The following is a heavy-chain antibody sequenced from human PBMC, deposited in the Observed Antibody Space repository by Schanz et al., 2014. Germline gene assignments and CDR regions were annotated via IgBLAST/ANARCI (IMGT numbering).Heavy chain of an antibody. CDR1: GGTFGRYT. Sequence: QVQLVQSGAEVKKPGSSVNVSCEASGGTFGRYTISWVRQAPGQGLEWMGWISAYNGHTNYAQKFQGRVTMTTDTSTSTAYMELRSLRSDDTAVYYCARDRGHVEQLVLEWYYAMDVWGQGTTVAVSS. CDR2: ISAYNGHT. V-gene: IGHV1-18*01. CDR3: ARDRGHVEQLVLEWYYAMDV. J-gene: IGHJ6*02. D-gene: IGHD6-6*01.